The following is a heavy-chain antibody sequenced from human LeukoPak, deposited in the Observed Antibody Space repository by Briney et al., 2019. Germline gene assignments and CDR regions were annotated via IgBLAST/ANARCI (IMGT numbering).Heavy chain of an antibody. CDR1: GDSVSSYRAA. CDR2: TYYRSKWYS. CDR3: ARDYSGYDWAAFDF. J-gene: IGHJ3*01. D-gene: IGHD5-12*01. V-gene: IGHV6-1*01. Sequence: SQTLSLTCAISGDSVSSYRAAWNWIRQSPSRGLEWLGRTYYRSKWYSDYAPFVKSRININSDTSKNQFSLQLKSVNPEDTAVYYCARDYSGYDWAAFDFWGPGTILTVSS.